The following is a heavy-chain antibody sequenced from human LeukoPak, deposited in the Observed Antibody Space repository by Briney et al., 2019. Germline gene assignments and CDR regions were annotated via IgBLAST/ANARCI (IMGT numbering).Heavy chain of an antibody. CDR3: ARDHYSSSLDY. D-gene: IGHD6-13*01. J-gene: IGHJ4*02. CDR2: IISIGSTI. CDR1: GFTFSDYY. V-gene: IGHV3-11*01. Sequence: GGSLRLSCAASGFTFSDYYMSWIRQAPGKGLEWVSYIISIGSTIYYADSVKGRFTISRDNAKNSLYLQMNSLRAEDTAVYYCARDHYSSSLDYWGQGTLVTVSS.